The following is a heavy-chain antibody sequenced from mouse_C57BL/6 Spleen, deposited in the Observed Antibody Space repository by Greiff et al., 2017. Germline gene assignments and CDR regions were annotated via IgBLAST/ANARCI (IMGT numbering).Heavy chain of an antibody. Sequence: EVKLVESGGGLVKPGGSLKLSCAASGFTFSDYGMHWVRQAPEKGLEWVAYISRGSSTIYYADTVKGRFTISRDNAKNTLFLQMTSLRADDTAMYYCATAYYSNYVGLAYWGQGTLVTVSA. V-gene: IGHV5-17*01. D-gene: IGHD2-5*01. J-gene: IGHJ3*01. CDR3: ATAYYSNYVGLAY. CDR2: ISRGSSTI. CDR1: GFTFSDYG.